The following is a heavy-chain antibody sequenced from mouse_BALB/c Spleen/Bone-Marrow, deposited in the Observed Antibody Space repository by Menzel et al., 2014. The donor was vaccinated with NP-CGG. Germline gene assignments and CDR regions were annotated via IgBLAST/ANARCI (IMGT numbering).Heavy chain of an antibody. V-gene: IGHV2-9*02. CDR1: GFSLTSYG. CDR3: ARVRDYYGRYYFDY. D-gene: IGHD1-1*01. CDR2: IWAGGST. Sequence: VQLQQSGPGLVAPSQSLSITCTVSGFSLTSYGVHWVRQPPGKGLEWLGVIWAGGSTNYNSALMSRLSISKDNSKSQVFLKMNSLQTDDTAMYYCARVRDYYGRYYFDYWGQGTTLTVSS. J-gene: IGHJ2*01.